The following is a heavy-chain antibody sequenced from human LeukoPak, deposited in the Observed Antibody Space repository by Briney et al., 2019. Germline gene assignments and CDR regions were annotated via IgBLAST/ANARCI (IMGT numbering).Heavy chain of an antibody. D-gene: IGHD3-10*01. CDR2: INAGNGNT. CDR1: GYTFTSYA. V-gene: IGHV1-3*01. Sequence: RASVKVPCKASGYTFTSYAMHWVRQSPGQRLEWMGWINAGNGNTKYSQKFQGRVTITRDTSASTAYMELGSLRSEDTAVYYCARRKDGGLFDYWGQGTLVTVSS. J-gene: IGHJ4*02. CDR3: ARRKDGGLFDY.